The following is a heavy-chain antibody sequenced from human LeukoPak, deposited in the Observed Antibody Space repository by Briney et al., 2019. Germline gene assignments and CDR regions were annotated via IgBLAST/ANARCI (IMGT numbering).Heavy chain of an antibody. V-gene: IGHV5-51*01. D-gene: IGHD3-10*01. CDR2: VYFGDSDA. CDR3: ARRERGCGSHLGESFDV. Sequence: GESQKISCKGSGDSFTSYWMGWVRQMPGKGLEWMGIVYFGDSDARYSPSFQGLVTMSADKSITTAYLQWSSLKAPDTAMYYCARRERGCGSHLGESFDVWGQGTMVTVSS. CDR1: GDSFTSYW. J-gene: IGHJ3*01.